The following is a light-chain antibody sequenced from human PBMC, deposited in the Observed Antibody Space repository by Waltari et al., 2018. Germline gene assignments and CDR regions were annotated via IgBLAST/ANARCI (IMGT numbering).Light chain of an antibody. Sequence: SALTQPASVSGSPAQSITISCTGTSSNVGTYYYLPWYQQHPGNAPKIKIYDVTKPPAGIANRVSGSKSGNTASLTISGLQAEDEADYYCSSYTTSSTVYVFGSGTKVTVL. CDR1: SSNVGTYYY. CDR3: SSYTTSSTVYV. J-gene: IGLJ1*01. CDR2: DVT. V-gene: IGLV2-14*03.